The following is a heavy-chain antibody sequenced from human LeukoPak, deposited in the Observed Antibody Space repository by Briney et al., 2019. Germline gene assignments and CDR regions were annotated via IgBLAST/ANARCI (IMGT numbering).Heavy chain of an antibody. CDR3: ASSGRYRFDY. D-gene: IGHD1-26*01. CDR2: ITASGIAM. Sequence: GGSLRLSCAASGFTFSSYSMNWVRQAPGKGLEWVSHITASGIAMFYADSVKGRFTISRDNAKNSLYLQMNSLRDEDTAVYYCASSGRYRFDYWGQGTLVTVSS. CDR1: GFTFSSYS. J-gene: IGHJ4*02. V-gene: IGHV3-48*02.